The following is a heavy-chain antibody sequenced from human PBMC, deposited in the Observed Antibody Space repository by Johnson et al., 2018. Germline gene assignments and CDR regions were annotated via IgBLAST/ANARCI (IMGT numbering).Heavy chain of an antibody. Sequence: VQLVESGGAVVQPGGSLRLSCAASGFTFDEYTMHWFRQVPGQGLECVSLVPWGGGATFYADSVKGRFTISRDNRKNSLYLQMNRLGVEDTAVYFCARGHYGLDVWGQGTTVTVSS. V-gene: IGHV3-43*01. CDR2: VPWGGGAT. CDR1: GFTFDEYT. CDR3: ARGHYGLDV. J-gene: IGHJ6*02.